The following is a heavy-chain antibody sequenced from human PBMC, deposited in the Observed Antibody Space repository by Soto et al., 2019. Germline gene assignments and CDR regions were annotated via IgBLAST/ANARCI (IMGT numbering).Heavy chain of an antibody. CDR3: ARVNVVVVAATREYYFDY. CDR2: INPNSGGT. D-gene: IGHD2-15*01. J-gene: IGHJ4*02. Sequence: ASGKGSLQASGYTFTCYYMHWVRQAPGQGLEWMGWINPNSGGTNYAQKFQGRVTMTRDTSISTAYMELSRLRSDDTAVYYCARVNVVVVAATREYYFDYWGQGTLVTVSS. V-gene: IGHV1-2*02. CDR1: GYTFTCYY.